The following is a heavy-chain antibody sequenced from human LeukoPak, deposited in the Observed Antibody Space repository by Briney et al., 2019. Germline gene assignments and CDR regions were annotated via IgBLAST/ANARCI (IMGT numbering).Heavy chain of an antibody. V-gene: IGHV4-4*07. Sequence: IGRIYTSGSTNYNPSPKSRVTMSVDTSKNQFSLKLSSVTAADTAVYYCARDLGYSYGPFDYWGQGTLVTVSS. J-gene: IGHJ4*02. D-gene: IGHD5-18*01. CDR3: ARDLGYSYGPFDY. CDR2: IYTSGST.